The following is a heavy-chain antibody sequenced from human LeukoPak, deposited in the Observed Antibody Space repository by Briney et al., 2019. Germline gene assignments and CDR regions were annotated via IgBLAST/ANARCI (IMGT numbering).Heavy chain of an antibody. V-gene: IGHV3-9*01. Sequence: GGSLRLSCAASGFTFDDYAMHGVRQAPGKGLEGVSGISWNGGSIGYADSVKGRFTISRDNAKNSLYLQMNSLRAEDTALYYCAKDITAAETNSFDYWGQGTLVTVSS. J-gene: IGHJ4*02. CDR2: ISWNGGSI. CDR3: AKDITAAETNSFDY. CDR1: GFTFDDYA. D-gene: IGHD3-10*01.